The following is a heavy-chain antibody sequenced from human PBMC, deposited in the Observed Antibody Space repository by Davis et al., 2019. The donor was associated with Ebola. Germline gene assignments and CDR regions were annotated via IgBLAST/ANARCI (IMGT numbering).Heavy chain of an antibody. V-gene: IGHV4-39*01. J-gene: IGHJ5*02. CDR3: ATSNWFDP. CDR2: IYYSGST. CDR1: GASISSPNYY. Sequence: SETLSLTCTVSGASISSPNYYWAWMRQPPGKGLEWIGSIYYSGSTHYNPSLKSRLTISIDTSKNQFSLKLTSVTAADTSVYYCATSNWFDPWGQGTLVTVSS.